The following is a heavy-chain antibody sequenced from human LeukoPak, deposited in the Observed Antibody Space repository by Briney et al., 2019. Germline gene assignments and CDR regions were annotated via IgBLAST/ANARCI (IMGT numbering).Heavy chain of an antibody. CDR2: IYSGGST. V-gene: IGHV3-53*01. CDR1: GGSISSSSYY. J-gene: IGHJ4*02. D-gene: IGHD3-16*01. CDR3: ARDLHPRLTGYFDY. Sequence: ASETLSLTCTVSGGSISSSSYYWGWIRQPPGKGLEWVSVIYSGGSTYYADSVEGRFTVSRDNSKNTLYLEMKSLRADDTAVYYCARDLHPRLTGYFDYWGQGTLVTVSS.